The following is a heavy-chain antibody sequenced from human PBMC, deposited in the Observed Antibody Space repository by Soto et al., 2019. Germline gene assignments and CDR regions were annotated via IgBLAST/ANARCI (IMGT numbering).Heavy chain of an antibody. J-gene: IGHJ3*02. CDR1: GDSFSSYT. CDR2: IVPLLGTT. D-gene: IGHD6-19*01. Sequence: QVQLVQSGAAVEKPGSSVKISCKASGDSFSSYTLSWMRQAPGHGLEWMGRIVPLLGTTNYAQKFQGSVTFTAEKTTSTVYMEVRSLRAEDTALYNCARALSAVAGTQAFDIWGQGTMVIVSS. CDR3: ARALSAVAGTQAFDI. V-gene: IGHV1-69*08.